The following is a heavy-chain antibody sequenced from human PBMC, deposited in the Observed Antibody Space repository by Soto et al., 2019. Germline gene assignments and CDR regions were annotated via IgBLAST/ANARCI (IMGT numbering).Heavy chain of an antibody. CDR1: GYTFTSYG. J-gene: IGHJ6*02. Sequence: QVQLVQSGAEVKKPGASVKVSCKASGYTFTSYGISWVRQAPGQGLEWMGWISAYNGNTNYAQKLQGRVTMTTDTSTNTAYMELRSLRSDDTAVYYCARDQVYYGDYPPPGKYYYYGMDVWGQGTTVTVSS. D-gene: IGHD4-17*01. CDR3: ARDQVYYGDYPPPGKYYYYGMDV. V-gene: IGHV1-18*01. CDR2: ISAYNGNT.